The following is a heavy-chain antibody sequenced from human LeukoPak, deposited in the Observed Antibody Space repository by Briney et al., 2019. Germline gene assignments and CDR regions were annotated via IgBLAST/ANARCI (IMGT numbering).Heavy chain of an antibody. V-gene: IGHV3-15*01. J-gene: IGHJ4*02. D-gene: IGHD4-11*01. CDR1: RFSFSTTW. Sequence: GESLRLSCAASRFSFSTTWMSWDRQAPGKGLEWVGRIKSKHDGETTEYAAPVKGRFTISRDDSESMVYLQMMSLKTEDTAVYYCCADTVDPLAQIDKWGQGALVTVSS. CDR3: CADTVDPLAQIDK. CDR2: IKSKHDGETT.